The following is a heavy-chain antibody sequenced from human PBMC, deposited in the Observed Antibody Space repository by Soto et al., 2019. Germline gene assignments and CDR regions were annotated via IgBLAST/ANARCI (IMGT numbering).Heavy chain of an antibody. J-gene: IGHJ4*02. V-gene: IGHV4-59*01. Sequence: QVQLQESGPGLVKPSETLSLTCTVSGGSISSYYWSWIRQPPGKGLEWIGYIYYSGSTNYNPSLKRRVTISVDTSKNQFSLKLSSVTAADTAVYYCARGSVFGVAKIDYWGQGTLVTVSS. CDR1: GGSISSYY. CDR2: IYYSGST. D-gene: IGHD3-3*01. CDR3: ARGSVFGVAKIDY.